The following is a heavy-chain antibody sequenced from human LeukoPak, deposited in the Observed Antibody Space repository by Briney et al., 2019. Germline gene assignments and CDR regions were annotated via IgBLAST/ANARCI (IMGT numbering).Heavy chain of an antibody. Sequence: PGRSLRLSCAASGFTFSSYAMSWVRQAPGKGLEWVSVISGSGGSTYYADSVKGRFTISRDNAKNSLYLQMNSLRTEDTAVYYCARERLYGASALDYWGQGTLVTVSS. J-gene: IGHJ4*02. CDR2: ISGSGGST. V-gene: IGHV3-23*01. CDR3: ARERLYGASALDY. D-gene: IGHD4-17*01. CDR1: GFTFSSYA.